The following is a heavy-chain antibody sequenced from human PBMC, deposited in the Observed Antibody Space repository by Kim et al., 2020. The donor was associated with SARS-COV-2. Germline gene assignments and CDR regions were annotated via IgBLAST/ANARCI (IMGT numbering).Heavy chain of an antibody. J-gene: IGHJ4*02. D-gene: IGHD3-22*01. CDR3: ARHFPDSSGYYSFDY. Sequence: PSLQSRVTLSVDTSKNQFSLKLSSVTAADTAVYYCARHFPDSSGYYSFDYWGQGTLVTVSS. V-gene: IGHV4-39*01.